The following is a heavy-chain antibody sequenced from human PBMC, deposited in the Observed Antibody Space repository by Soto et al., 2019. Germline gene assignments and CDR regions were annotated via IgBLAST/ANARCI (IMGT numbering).Heavy chain of an antibody. J-gene: IGHJ6*02. V-gene: IGHV4-61*08. CDR3: AREGPDLIAVAGPRMDV. Sequence: SETLSLTCTVSGSSIGRGGCYWSWIRQHTGKGLEWIGYIYYSGSTNYTPSLKSRVTISVDTSKNQFSLKLSSVTAADTAVYYCAREGPDLIAVAGPRMDVWGQGTTVTVSS. CDR2: IYYSGST. D-gene: IGHD6-19*01. CDR1: GSSIGRGGCY.